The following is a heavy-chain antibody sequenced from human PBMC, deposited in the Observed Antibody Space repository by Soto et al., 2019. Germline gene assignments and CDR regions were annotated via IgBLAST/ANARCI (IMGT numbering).Heavy chain of an antibody. Sequence: ASVKVSCKASGYTFTGYYMHWVRQAPGQGLEWMGWINPNRGGTKSAQKFQGRVTMTRDTSISTAYMELSRLRSDDTAVYYCARRKGDYYDSSGYHYYFDYWGQGTLVTVSS. CDR3: ARRKGDYYDSSGYHYYFDY. CDR2: INPNRGGT. J-gene: IGHJ4*02. V-gene: IGHV1-2*02. CDR1: GYTFTGYY. D-gene: IGHD3-22*01.